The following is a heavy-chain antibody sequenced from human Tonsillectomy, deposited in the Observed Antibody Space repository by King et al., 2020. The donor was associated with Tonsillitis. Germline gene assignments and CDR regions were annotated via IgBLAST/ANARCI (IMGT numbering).Heavy chain of an antibody. V-gene: IGHV3-30*14. D-gene: IGHD4-23*01. Sequence: VQLVESGGGVVQPGRSLRLSCTGSGFTFSHYALHWVRQAPGKGLEWVALIPYVGSKKPKAESVKGRFTTSRDDSKNPVYLQLNSLRTEDTAVYYCARGDFGGNSYFDSWGQGTLVTVSS. CDR3: ARGDFGGNSYFDS. J-gene: IGHJ4*02. CDR2: IPYVGSKK. CDR1: GFTFSHYA.